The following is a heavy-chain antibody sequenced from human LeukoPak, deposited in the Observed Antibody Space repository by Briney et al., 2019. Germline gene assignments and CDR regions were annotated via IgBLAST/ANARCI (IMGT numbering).Heavy chain of an antibody. Sequence: ASVKVSCKASGYTFTSYGISWVRQAPGQGLEWMGWISAYNGNTNYALKLQGRVTMTTDTSTSTAYMELRSLRSDDTAVYYCARRDGRDWNPAVHWFDPWGQGTLVTVSS. CDR2: ISAYNGNT. CDR3: ARRDGRDWNPAVHWFDP. V-gene: IGHV1-18*01. J-gene: IGHJ5*02. CDR1: GYTFTSYG. D-gene: IGHD1-1*01.